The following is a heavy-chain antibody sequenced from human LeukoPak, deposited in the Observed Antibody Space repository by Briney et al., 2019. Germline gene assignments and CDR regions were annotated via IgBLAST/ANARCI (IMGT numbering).Heavy chain of an antibody. CDR1: GYSISSGYY. CDR2: IYHSGST. D-gene: IGHD2-2*01. J-gene: IGHJ4*02. Sequence: SETLSLTCTVSGYSISSGYYWGWIRQPPGKGLEWIGSIYHSGSTYYNPSLKSRVTISVDTSKNQFSLKLSSVTAADTAVYYCARDDYCSSTSCYPRWGQGTLVTVSS. V-gene: IGHV4-38-2*02. CDR3: ARDDYCSSTSCYPR.